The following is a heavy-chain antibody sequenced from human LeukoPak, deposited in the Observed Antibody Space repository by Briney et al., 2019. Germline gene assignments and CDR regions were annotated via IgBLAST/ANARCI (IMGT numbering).Heavy chain of an antibody. D-gene: IGHD3-22*01. V-gene: IGHV4-59*12. CDR3: ARGYDSSGYYSS. CDR1: GGSISSYY. CDR2: IYYSGST. J-gene: IGHJ5*02. Sequence: SETLSLTCTVSGGSISSYYWSWIRQPPGKGLEWIGYIYYSGSTYYNPSLKSRVTISVDTSKNQFSLKLSSVTAADTAVYYCARGYDSSGYYSSWGQGTLVTVSS.